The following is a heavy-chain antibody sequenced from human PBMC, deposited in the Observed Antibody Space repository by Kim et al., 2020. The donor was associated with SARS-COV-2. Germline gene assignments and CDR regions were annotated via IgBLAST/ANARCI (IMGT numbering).Heavy chain of an antibody. CDR1: GYTFTGYY. CDR2: IDPNSGGT. D-gene: IGHD3-3*01. V-gene: IGHV1-2*06. Sequence: ASVKVSCKASGYTFTGYYMHWVRQAPGQGLEWMGRIDPNSGGTNYAQKFQGRVTMTGDTSISTAYMELSRLRSDDTAVYYCAEGVVLRYYGFDVWGQGTTVTVSS. J-gene: IGHJ6*02. CDR3: AEGVVLRYYGFDV.